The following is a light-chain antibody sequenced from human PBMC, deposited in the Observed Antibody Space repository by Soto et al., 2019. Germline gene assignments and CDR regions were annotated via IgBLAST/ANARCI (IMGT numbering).Light chain of an antibody. V-gene: IGKV1-5*01. J-gene: IGKJ2*01. CDR1: QSISYW. CDR3: QQYSSSSPT. Sequence: DIQMTQSPSTLSVSVGDRVTITCRASQSISYWLAWYQQKPGKAPKLLIYGASSLESGVSSRFSGSGYVTEFTLTIDSLQPDDFATYYCQQYSSSSPTFGQGTNLEMK. CDR2: GAS.